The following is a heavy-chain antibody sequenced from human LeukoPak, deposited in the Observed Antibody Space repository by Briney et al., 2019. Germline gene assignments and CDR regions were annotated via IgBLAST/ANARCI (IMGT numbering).Heavy chain of an antibody. Sequence: PGGSLRLSCAASGFTFSSYGMHWVRRAPGKGLEWVASRRYDGSNKYYADSVKGRFTISRDNSKNTLYLQMNSLRAEDTAVYCCAKAGYGDYSIDYWGQGTLVTVSS. CDR3: AKAGYGDYSIDY. J-gene: IGHJ4*02. CDR2: RRYDGSNK. CDR1: GFTFSSYG. D-gene: IGHD4-17*01. V-gene: IGHV3-30*02.